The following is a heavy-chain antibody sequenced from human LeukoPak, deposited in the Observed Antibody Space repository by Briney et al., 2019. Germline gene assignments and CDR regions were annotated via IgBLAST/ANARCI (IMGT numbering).Heavy chain of an antibody. J-gene: IGHJ4*02. CDR3: ARDPIVVVPAAMGQINYFDY. Sequence: GGSLRLSCAASGFTFSSYSMNWVRQAPGKGLEWVSYISGSSSYIYYADSVKGRFTISRDNAKNSLYLQMNSLRAEDTAVYYCARDPIVVVPAAMGQINYFDYWGQRTLVTVSS. D-gene: IGHD2-2*01. CDR2: ISGSSSYI. V-gene: IGHV3-21*01. CDR1: GFTFSSYS.